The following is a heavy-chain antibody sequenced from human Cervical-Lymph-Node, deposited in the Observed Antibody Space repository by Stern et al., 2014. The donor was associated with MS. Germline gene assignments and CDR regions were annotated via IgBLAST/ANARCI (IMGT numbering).Heavy chain of an antibody. CDR3: AREGLVDFWSGHAK. CDR2: IFSSGAS. D-gene: IGHD3-3*01. J-gene: IGHJ4*02. Sequence: QLQLQESGPRLVKPSQTLSLTCTVSGASITSGSYHWAWIRQPAGKGLEWIGRIFSSGASNYNPSLGSRVTISLDASKTPFSLKLTSVTAADTAVYYCAREGLVDFWSGHAKWGQGTLVTVSS. V-gene: IGHV4-61*02. CDR1: GASITSGSYH.